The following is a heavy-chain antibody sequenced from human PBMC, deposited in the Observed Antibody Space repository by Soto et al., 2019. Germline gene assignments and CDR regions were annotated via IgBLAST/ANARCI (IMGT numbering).Heavy chain of an antibody. V-gene: IGHV1-69*12. CDR1: GGTFSSYA. J-gene: IGHJ6*02. CDR3: AQCLLGVNYYYGMDV. CDR2: ILPIFGTA. D-gene: IGHD3-16*01. Sequence: QVQLVQSGAEVKKPGSSVKVSCKASGGTFSSYAISWVRQSPGQGLEWMGGILPIFGTADYAQKFQGRVTIAADESTRTAYMELSSLRSEDTAVYYCAQCLLGVNYYYGMDVWGQGTTVTVSS.